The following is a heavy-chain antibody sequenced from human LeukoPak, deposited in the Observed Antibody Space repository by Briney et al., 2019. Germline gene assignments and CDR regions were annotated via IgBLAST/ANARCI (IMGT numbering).Heavy chain of an antibody. CDR2: IKQDGSEK. Sequence: AGGSLRLSCAASGLTFSSYWMTWVRQAPGKGLEWVANIKQDGSEKYYVDSVKGRSTISRDNAKNSLYLQMNSLRVEDTAVYYCASWGPAAYCSNGSCSWGQGTLVTVSS. D-gene: IGHD2-15*01. V-gene: IGHV3-7*01. CDR1: GLTFSSYW. CDR3: ASWGPAAYCSNGSCS. J-gene: IGHJ5*02.